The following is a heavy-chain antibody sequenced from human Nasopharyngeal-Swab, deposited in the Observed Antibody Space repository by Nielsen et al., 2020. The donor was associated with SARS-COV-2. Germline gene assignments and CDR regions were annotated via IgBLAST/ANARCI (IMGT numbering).Heavy chain of an antibody. CDR1: GYTLINND. CDR3: ASWTYYTGMDV. CDR2: MNPNSETT. Sequence: SVKVSCKTSGYTLINNDIHWVRQATGQGLEWMGWMNPNSETTGSAQKFQGRVTMTWDTSIRTVYMELSSLRSEDTAVYYCASWTYYTGMDVWGQGTTVTVSS. J-gene: IGHJ6*02. V-gene: IGHV1-8*01. D-gene: IGHD3-10*01.